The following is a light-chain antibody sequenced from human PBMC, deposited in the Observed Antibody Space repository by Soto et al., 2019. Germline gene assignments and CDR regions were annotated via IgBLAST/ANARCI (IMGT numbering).Light chain of an antibody. CDR3: QKYTNVPA. CDR2: AAY. J-gene: IGKJ4*01. V-gene: IGKV1-27*01. CDR1: QGISNY. Sequence: DIQMTQSPSSLSASVGDRVTITCRASQGISNYLAWYQQIPGKVPKLLISAAYTLQSGVPSRFSGSGSGTDFTITISSLQPDDVATYYCQKYTNVPAFGGGTKVEIK.